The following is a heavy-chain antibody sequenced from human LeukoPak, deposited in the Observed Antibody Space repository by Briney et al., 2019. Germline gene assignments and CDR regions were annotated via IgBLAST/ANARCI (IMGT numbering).Heavy chain of an antibody. V-gene: IGHV5-10-1*01. CDR1: GYSFTSYW. Sequence: GESLKISCKGSGYSFTSYWISCVRQMPGKGLEWMGRIDPSDSYTNYSPSFQGHVTISADKSISTAYLQWSSLKASDTAMYYCARRFALRFLEWLPWAYYFDYWGQGTLVTVSS. D-gene: IGHD3-3*01. J-gene: IGHJ4*02. CDR2: IDPSDSYT. CDR3: ARRFALRFLEWLPWAYYFDY.